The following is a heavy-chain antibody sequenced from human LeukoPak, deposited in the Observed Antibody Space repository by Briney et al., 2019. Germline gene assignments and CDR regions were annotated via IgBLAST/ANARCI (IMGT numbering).Heavy chain of an antibody. CDR2: IKSKTDGGTT. CDR1: GFTFRTAW. Sequence: GGSLRLSCGASGFTFRTAWMTWVRQPPGKGLDWVGRIKSKTDGGTTDYAAPVKGRFSTSRDEPKNTLYLQMNSLKTEDTAVYYCSTGGYYYDNWGQGTLVTVSS. D-gene: IGHD6-13*01. J-gene: IGHJ4*02. CDR3: STGGYYYDN. V-gene: IGHV3-15*01.